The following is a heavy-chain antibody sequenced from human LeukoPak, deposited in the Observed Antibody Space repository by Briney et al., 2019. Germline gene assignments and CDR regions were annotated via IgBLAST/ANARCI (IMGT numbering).Heavy chain of an antibody. CDR2: INAGNGNT. CDR1: GYTFTSYA. V-gene: IGHV1-3*01. CDR3: AKAPRWELRQIDY. J-gene: IGHJ4*02. Sequence: ASVKVSCKASGYTFTSYAMHWVRQAPGQRLEWMGWINAGNGNTKYSQKFQGRVTITRDTSASTAYMELSSLRSEDTAVYYCAKAPRWELRQIDYWGQGTLVTVSS. D-gene: IGHD1-26*01.